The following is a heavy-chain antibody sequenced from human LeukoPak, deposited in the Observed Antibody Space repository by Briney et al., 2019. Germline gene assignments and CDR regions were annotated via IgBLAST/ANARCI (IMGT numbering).Heavy chain of an antibody. Sequence: SLRLSCAASGFTFSDYYMSWVRQAPGKGLEWVSYISSSGSTIYYADSVKGRFTISRDNAKNSLYLQMNSLRAEDTAVYYCARVVAATRTLDYWGQGTLLTVSS. D-gene: IGHD1-26*01. CDR3: ARVVAATRTLDY. V-gene: IGHV3-11*01. J-gene: IGHJ4*02. CDR1: GFTFSDYY. CDR2: ISSSGSTI.